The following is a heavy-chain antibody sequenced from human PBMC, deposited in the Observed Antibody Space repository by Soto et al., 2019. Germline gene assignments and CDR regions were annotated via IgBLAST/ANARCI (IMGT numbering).Heavy chain of an antibody. CDR1: GFTFSTYN. CDR2: VSSSSRTI. Sequence: EVQLVESGGGLVQPGGSLRLSCAASGFTFSTYNMNWVRQAPGKGLEWVSYVSSSSRTIYYADSVKGRFTISRDNAKNSLYLQMNSLRDEDTAVYYCARDRLSNSGLVWYFDFWGRGALVTVSS. J-gene: IGHJ2*01. V-gene: IGHV3-48*02. CDR3: ARDRLSNSGLVWYFDF. D-gene: IGHD3-10*01.